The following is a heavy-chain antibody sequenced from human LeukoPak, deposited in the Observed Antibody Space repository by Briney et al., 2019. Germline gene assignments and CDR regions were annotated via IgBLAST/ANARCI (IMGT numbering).Heavy chain of an antibody. Sequence: SETLSLTCNVSGGSFTNYYWSWIRQTPEKGLEWIGNINHSGDANYNLSPRSRVTLSVDRSKNQFTLKVTSGTAADTGVYYCARGSGTVGLAPRAEGTLVTVSS. CDR2: INHSGDA. CDR3: ARGSGTVGLAP. J-gene: IGHJ5*02. V-gene: IGHV4-34*01. D-gene: IGHD1/OR15-1a*01. CDR1: GGSFTNYY.